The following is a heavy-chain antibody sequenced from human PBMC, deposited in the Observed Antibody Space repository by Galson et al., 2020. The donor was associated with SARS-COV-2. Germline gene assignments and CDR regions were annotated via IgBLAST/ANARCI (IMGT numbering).Heavy chain of an antibody. CDR3: ASDYCSGGSCYSGDAFDI. J-gene: IGHJ3*02. CDR2: ISSSGSTI. Sequence: GGSLRLSCAASGFTFSDYYMSWIRQAPGKGLEWVSYISSSGSTIYYADSVKGRFTISRDNAKNSLYLQMNSLRAEDTAVYYCASDYCSGGSCYSGDAFDIWGQGTMVTVSS. D-gene: IGHD2-15*01. V-gene: IGHV3-11*01. CDR1: GFTFSDYY.